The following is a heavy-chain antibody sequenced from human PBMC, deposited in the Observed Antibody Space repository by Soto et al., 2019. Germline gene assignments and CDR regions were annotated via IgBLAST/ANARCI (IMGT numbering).Heavy chain of an antibody. V-gene: IGHV3-21*01. Sequence: GSLRLSCAASGFTFSSYSMNWVRQAPGKGLEWVSSISSSSSYIYYADSVKGRFTISRDNAKNSLYLQMNSLRAEDTAVYYCARESSGYAEYYFDYWGQGTLVTVSS. CDR3: ARESSGYAEYYFDY. J-gene: IGHJ4*02. CDR2: ISSSSSYI. CDR1: GFTFSSYS. D-gene: IGHD5-12*01.